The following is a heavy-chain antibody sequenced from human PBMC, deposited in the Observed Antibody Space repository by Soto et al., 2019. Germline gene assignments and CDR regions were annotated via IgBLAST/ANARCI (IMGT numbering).Heavy chain of an antibody. D-gene: IGHD6-19*01. CDR3: ARDGIPGITVATYGLDV. V-gene: IGHV3-33*01. CDR2: IWYDGSNE. CDR1: GFIFSNFG. J-gene: IGHJ6*02. Sequence: GGSPRLSCAASGFIFSNFGMHWVRQAPGKGLEWMAVIWYDGSNEYYADSVKGRFTISKDNSKNMLYLQMNSLRAEDTAVYYCARDGIPGITVATYGLDVWGQGTTVTVYS.